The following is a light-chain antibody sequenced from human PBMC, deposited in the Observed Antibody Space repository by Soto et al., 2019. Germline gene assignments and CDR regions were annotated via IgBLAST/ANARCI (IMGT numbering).Light chain of an antibody. Sequence: QPVLTQPPSASGTPGQRVTISCSGSSSNIGSNYVYWYQQFPGSAPKLLIYRNDQRPSGVPDRFSGSKSGTSASLAISGPRSKDEADYYCAAWDDSLSAVVFGGGTQLTVL. CDR3: AAWDDSLSAVV. CDR2: RND. J-gene: IGLJ2*01. CDR1: SSNIGSNY. V-gene: IGLV1-47*01.